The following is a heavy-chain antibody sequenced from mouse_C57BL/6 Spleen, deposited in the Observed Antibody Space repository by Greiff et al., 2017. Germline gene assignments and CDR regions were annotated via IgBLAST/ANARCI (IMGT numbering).Heavy chain of an antibody. J-gene: IGHJ4*01. CDR3: AGASNGYYAMDY. V-gene: IGHV1-50*01. D-gene: IGHD2-10*02. CDR2: IDPSDSYT. Sequence: VQLQQPGAELVKPGASVKLSCKASGYTFTSYWMQWVKQRPGQGLEWIGEIDPSDSYTNYNQKFKGKATLTVDTSSSTAYMQLSSLTSEDSAVYYCAGASNGYYAMDYWGQGTSVTVSS. CDR1: GYTFTSYW.